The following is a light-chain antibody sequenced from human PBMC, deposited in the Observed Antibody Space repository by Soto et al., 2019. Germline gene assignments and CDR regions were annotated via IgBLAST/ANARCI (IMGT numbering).Light chain of an antibody. V-gene: IGLV1-40*01. J-gene: IGLJ2*01. CDR1: SSNIGAGYD. CDR3: QSYDSSLRVV. CDR2: GNS. Sequence: QAVVTQPPSVSGAPGQRVTISCTGSSSNIGAGYDVHWYQQLPGTAPKLLIYGNSNRPSGVPDRFSGSKSGTSASLAITGLQSEDEADYYCQSYDSSLRVVFVGGTQLTVL.